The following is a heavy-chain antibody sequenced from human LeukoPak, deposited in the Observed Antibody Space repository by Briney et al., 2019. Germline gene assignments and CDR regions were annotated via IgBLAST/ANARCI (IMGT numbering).Heavy chain of an antibody. CDR1: GYSISSGYY. CDR2: IYYSGST. Sequence: PSETLSLTCTVSGYSISSGYYWGWIRQPPGKGLEWIGYIYYSGSTNYNPSLKSRVTISVDTSKNQFSLKLSSVTAADTAVYYCARGGQVFGSYYYYGMDVWGQGTTVTVSS. J-gene: IGHJ6*02. V-gene: IGHV4-38-2*02. CDR3: ARGGQVFGSYYYYGMDV. D-gene: IGHD3-16*01.